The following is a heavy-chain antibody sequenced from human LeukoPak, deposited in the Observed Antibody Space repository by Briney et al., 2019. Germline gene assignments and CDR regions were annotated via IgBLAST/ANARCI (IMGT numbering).Heavy chain of an antibody. V-gene: IGHV1-18*01. CDR3: ARVSPHRRLSYDYQNWFDT. Sequence: ASVKVSCKASGYTFTSYGISWVRQAPGQGLEWMGWISAYNGNTNYAQKLQGRVTMTTDTSTSTAYMELRSLRSDDTSVYYCARVSPHRRLSYDYQNWFDTWGQGTLVTVSS. J-gene: IGHJ5*02. D-gene: IGHD5-18*01. CDR2: ISAYNGNT. CDR1: GYTFTSYG.